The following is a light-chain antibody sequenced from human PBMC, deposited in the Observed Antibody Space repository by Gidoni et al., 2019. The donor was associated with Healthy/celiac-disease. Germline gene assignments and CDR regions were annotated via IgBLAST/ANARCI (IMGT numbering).Light chain of an antibody. Sequence: IQMTQSPSSLSASVGDRVTITCRASQSISSYLNWYQQKPGKAPKLLIYAASSLQSGVPSRFSGSGSGTDFTLTISSLQLEDFATYYCQQSYSTPLTFGGGTKVEIK. V-gene: IGKV1-39*01. J-gene: IGKJ4*01. CDR2: AAS. CDR3: QQSYSTPLT. CDR1: QSISSY.